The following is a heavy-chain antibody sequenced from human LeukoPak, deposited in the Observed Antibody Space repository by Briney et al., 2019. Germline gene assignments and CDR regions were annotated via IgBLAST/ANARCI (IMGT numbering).Heavy chain of an antibody. V-gene: IGHV3-66*01. Sequence: SGGSLRLSCAGSGFTVSRNYMSWVRQAPGKGLEWVSVIYSGGSTYYADSVKGRFTISRDNSKNTLYLQINSKRVEDTASDYLALTVGAGTRGNWFNGGGQGTLVTV. CDR2: IYSGGST. CDR3: ALTVGAGTRGNWFNG. D-gene: IGHD1-26*01. J-gene: IGHJ4*02. CDR1: GFTVSRNY.